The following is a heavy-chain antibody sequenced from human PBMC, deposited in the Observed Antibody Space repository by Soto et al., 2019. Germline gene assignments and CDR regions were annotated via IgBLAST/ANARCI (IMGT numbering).Heavy chain of an antibody. CDR3: TKATSRVATTEHGYDI. J-gene: IGHJ3*02. CDR2: ITWNSVSI. CDR1: GFTFDSYS. D-gene: IGHD3-3*01. Sequence: PGGSLRLSCAASGFTFDSYSVHWFRQAPGKGREWGSGITWNSVSIAYADSLKGRFTISRDNSKNSLYLHMNSLRAEDTALYYCTKATSRVATTEHGYDIWGQGTMVTVSS. V-gene: IGHV3-9*01.